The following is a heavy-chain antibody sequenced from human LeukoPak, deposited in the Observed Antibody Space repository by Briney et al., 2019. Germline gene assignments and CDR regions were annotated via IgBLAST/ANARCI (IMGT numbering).Heavy chain of an antibody. V-gene: IGHV3-7*01. CDR3: ARARPLDY. Sequence: GGSLLLSCAASGFTFINFWMSWVRPAPGKGLEWVANIKQDGSEKYYVDCVKGRFSIYRDNDKNSLYLQMNSLRAEDTAVYYCARARPLDYWGQGTLVTVSS. J-gene: IGHJ4*02. CDR2: IKQDGSEK. CDR1: GFTFINFW.